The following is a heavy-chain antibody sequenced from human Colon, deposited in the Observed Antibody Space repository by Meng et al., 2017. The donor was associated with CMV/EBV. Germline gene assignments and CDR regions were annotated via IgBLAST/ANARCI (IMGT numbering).Heavy chain of an antibody. CDR2: INPNSGGT. J-gene: IGHJ4*02. CDR3: EREGIAAAGNSGVYFDY. V-gene: IGHV1-2*02. CDR1: GYTFTGYY. Sequence: ASVKVSCKSSGYTFTGYYMHEVRQAPGQGLEGMGWINPNSGGTNYAQKFQGRVTMTRDTSISTAYMELSRLRSDDTAVYYCEREGIAAAGNSGVYFDYWGQGTLVTVSS. D-gene: IGHD6-13*01.